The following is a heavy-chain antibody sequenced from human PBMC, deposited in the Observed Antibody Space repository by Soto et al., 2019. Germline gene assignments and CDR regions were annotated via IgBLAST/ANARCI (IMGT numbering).Heavy chain of an antibody. D-gene: IGHD5-12*01. Sequence: SETLSLTCPVSGGSISSDYWSWLRQSPGKGLEWLGYIYCRGNTNYNPSLKSRVTISVHTSKTQFSLNLSSVTAAETAMYYCARGRSRAGYNSGHSDPDIWGQWTLVTLS. CDR3: ARGRSRAGYNSGHSDPDI. CDR2: IYCRGNT. CDR1: GGSISSDY. J-gene: IGHJ3*02. V-gene: IGHV4-59*01.